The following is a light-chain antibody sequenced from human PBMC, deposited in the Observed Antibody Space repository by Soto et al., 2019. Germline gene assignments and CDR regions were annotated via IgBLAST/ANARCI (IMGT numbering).Light chain of an antibody. CDR1: SSDVGGYNC. CDR2: EVN. Sequence: QSVLTQPASVSGSPGQSITISCTGTSSDVGGYNCVSWYQQHPGKAPKLMIYEVNNRPSGVSNRFSGSKSGNTASLTISGLQAEDEADYYCSSCTSSTTWVFGGGTKLTVL. J-gene: IGLJ3*02. V-gene: IGLV2-14*01. CDR3: SSCTSSTTWV.